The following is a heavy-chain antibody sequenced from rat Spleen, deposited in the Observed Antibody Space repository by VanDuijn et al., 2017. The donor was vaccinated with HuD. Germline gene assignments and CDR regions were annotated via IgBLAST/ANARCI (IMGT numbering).Heavy chain of an antibody. J-gene: IGHJ2*01. D-gene: IGHD4-3*01. CDR3: VREDFGVDY. Sequence: EVRLVESGGGLVRPGRSLQLSCAASGFTFSDYNMAWVRQAPKKGLEWVATISYDGSSTYYRDSVKGRFTISRDNAQDTLYLQMSKLGSEDTAIYYCVREDFGVDYWGQGVMVAVSS. CDR2: ISYDGSST. CDR1: GFTFSDYN. V-gene: IGHV5-7*01.